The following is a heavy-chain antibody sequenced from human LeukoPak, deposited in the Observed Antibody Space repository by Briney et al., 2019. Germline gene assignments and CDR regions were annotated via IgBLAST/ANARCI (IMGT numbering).Heavy chain of an antibody. V-gene: IGHV3-21*01. CDR3: ARDPLDYNDGSDYDMARN. Sequence: KAGGSLRLSCAGSGFTFSSNAMNWVRQAPGKGLEWVSSISSTGNYISYADSVKGRFTISRDDAKNSLFLHMTNLKVDDTAMYYCARDPLDYNDGSDYDMARNWGQGTLVTVSS. D-gene: IGHD3-22*01. J-gene: IGHJ4*02. CDR1: GFTFSSNA. CDR2: ISSTGNYI.